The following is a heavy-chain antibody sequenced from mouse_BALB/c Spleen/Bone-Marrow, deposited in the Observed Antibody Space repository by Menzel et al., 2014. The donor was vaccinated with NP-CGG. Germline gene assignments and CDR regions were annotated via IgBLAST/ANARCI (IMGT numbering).Heavy chain of an antibody. D-gene: IGHD4-1*02. CDR2: INNGGTYT. V-gene: IGHV5-6*01. Sequence: EVQGVESGGDLVKPGGSLKLSCAASGFTFSSYGTSWVRQTPDKRLEWVATINNGGTYTYYPDSVKGRFTISRDNAENTLYLQMSSLKSEDTAMYYCALNWDSAYWGQGTLVTVSA. CDR3: ALNWDSAY. CDR1: GFTFSSYG. J-gene: IGHJ3*01.